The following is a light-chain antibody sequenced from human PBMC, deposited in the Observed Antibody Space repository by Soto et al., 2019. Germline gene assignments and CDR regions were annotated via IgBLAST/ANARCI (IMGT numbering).Light chain of an antibody. V-gene: IGKV3-11*01. CDR1: QTVRNY. Sequence: IVLTQSPATLSLSPGERATLSCRASQTVRNYLAGYQQKPGQAPRLLIHDASNRATGIPARFSGSGFGTDFTLTISSLEPEDFAVYYCQQRSNWPKWTFGQGTKVEFQ. J-gene: IGKJ1*01. CDR2: DAS. CDR3: QQRSNWPKWT.